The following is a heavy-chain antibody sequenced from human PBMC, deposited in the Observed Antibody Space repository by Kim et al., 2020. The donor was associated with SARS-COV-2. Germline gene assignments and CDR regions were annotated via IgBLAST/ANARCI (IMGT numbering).Heavy chain of an antibody. Sequence: GGSLRLSCAASGFTFRSYAMHWVRQAPGKGLEYVSTINSNGGTTFYANSVKGRFTISRDNSKNTLYLQMGSLRAEDMAVYYCARDGGFGELLFEDISFDYWGQGTLVTVSS. D-gene: IGHD3-10*01. CDR3: ARDGGFGELLFEDISFDY. V-gene: IGHV3-64*01. CDR2: INSNGGTT. J-gene: IGHJ4*02. CDR1: GFTFRSYA.